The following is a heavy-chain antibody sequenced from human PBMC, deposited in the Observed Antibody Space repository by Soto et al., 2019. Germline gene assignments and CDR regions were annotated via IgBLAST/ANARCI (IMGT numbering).Heavy chain of an antibody. D-gene: IGHD6-19*01. CDR1: GYTFTVYA. CDR3: AGAVAVPADFDY. Sequence: QVQLVQSGAEEKKPGASVKVSCKASGYTFTVYAIHWVRQAPGQRLEWMGWINAGNGNTKYSQKFQGRVTITRDTSASTAYMELSSLRSEDTAVYYCAGAVAVPADFDYWGQGTLVSVSS. V-gene: IGHV1-3*05. J-gene: IGHJ4*02. CDR2: INAGNGNT.